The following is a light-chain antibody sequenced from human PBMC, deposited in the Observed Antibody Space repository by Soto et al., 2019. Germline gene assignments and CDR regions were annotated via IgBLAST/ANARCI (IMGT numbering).Light chain of an antibody. CDR1: QTVSSNY. V-gene: IGKV3-20*01. CDR3: QQYGSSPYT. Sequence: EIVLTQSPGTLSLSPGERATLSCRASQTVSSNYFAWYHQKPGQAPRLLIYGASSRATGIPDRFSGSGSGTAFTLTISRLEPEDFAVYYCQQYGSSPYTFGQGTKLEIK. CDR2: GAS. J-gene: IGKJ2*01.